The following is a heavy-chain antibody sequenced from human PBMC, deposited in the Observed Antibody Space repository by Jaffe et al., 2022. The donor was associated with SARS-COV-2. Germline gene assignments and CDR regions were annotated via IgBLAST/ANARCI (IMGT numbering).Heavy chain of an antibody. CDR2: IYYSGKT. V-gene: IGHV4-39*01. J-gene: IGHJ4*02. CDR3: ARHDEYYDVVGDFYRVGTIDF. Sequence: QLQLRESGPGLVKPSETLSLTCAVSGGSISATAYHWGWIRQPPGKGLEWLGSIYYSGKTFYKPSLESRVTMSVDTSKNQFSLRLSSVTAADTAVYYCARHDEYYDVVGDFYRVGTIDFWGQGILVTVSS. D-gene: IGHD3-3*01. CDR1: GGSISATAYH.